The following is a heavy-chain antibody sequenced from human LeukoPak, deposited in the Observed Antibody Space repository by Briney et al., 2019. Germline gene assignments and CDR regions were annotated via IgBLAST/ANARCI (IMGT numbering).Heavy chain of an antibody. V-gene: IGHV4-59*01. CDR1: GGSFSGYC. Sequence: SETLSLTCAVYGGSFSGYCWSWIRQPPGKGLEWIGYISYSGSTNYNPSLKSRVTISVDTSKNQFSLKLSSVTAADTAVYYCARGISIVATKNWGQGTLVTVSS. J-gene: IGHJ4*02. CDR3: ARGISIVATKN. D-gene: IGHD5-12*01. CDR2: ISYSGST.